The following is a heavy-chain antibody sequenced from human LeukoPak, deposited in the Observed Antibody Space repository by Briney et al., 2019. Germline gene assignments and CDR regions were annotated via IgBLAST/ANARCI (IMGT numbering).Heavy chain of an antibody. D-gene: IGHD3-22*01. CDR2: FNWNGGGA. CDR1: GLTIYDYC. J-gene: IGHJ3*02. V-gene: IGHV3-20*04. CDR3: ARRQGATYYYDSSGYPDAFDI. Sequence: GSPRISCGASGLTIYDYCMSWGRRPPGKGLGGGLGFNWNGGGAGYADSVKGRFTISRDNAKNSLYLQMNSLRAEDTALYYCARRQGATYYYDSSGYPDAFDIWGQGTMVTVSS.